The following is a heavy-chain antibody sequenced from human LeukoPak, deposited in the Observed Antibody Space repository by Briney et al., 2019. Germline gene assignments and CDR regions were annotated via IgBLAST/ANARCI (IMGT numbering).Heavy chain of an antibody. V-gene: IGHV3-23*01. Sequence: PGGSLRLSCAASGFTFSSYAMSWVRQAPGNGLEWVSAISGSGGSTYYADSVKGRFTISRDNSKNTLYLQMNSLRAEDTAVYYCARDYYYDGSRCFDIWGQGTMVTVSS. J-gene: IGHJ3*02. CDR2: ISGSGGST. CDR1: GFTFSSYA. CDR3: ARDYYYDGSRCFDI. D-gene: IGHD3-22*01.